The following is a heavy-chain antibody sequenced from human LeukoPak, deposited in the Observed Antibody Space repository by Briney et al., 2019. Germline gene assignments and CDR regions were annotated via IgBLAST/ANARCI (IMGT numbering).Heavy chain of an antibody. Sequence: GGSLRLSCAASGFSFSSYGMHWVRQAPGKGLEWVAVISYDGSNKYYADSVKGRFTVSRDDSKNTLYLQMNSLRAEDTAVYHCAKDWEVFDYWGQGTLVTVSS. V-gene: IGHV3-30*18. J-gene: IGHJ4*02. CDR3: AKDWEVFDY. CDR1: GFSFSSYG. D-gene: IGHD1-26*01. CDR2: ISYDGSNK.